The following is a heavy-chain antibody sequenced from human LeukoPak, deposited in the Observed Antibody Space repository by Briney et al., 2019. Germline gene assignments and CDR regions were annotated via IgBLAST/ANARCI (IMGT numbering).Heavy chain of an antibody. J-gene: IGHJ6*02. Sequence: GGSLRLSCAASGFTFSSYSMNWVRQAPGKGLEWVSSISSSSSYIYYADSVKGRFTISRDNAKNSLYLQMNSLRAEDTAVYYCAREILWFGELQTYYYYGMDVWGQGTTVTVSS. D-gene: IGHD3-10*01. V-gene: IGHV3-21*01. CDR2: ISSSSSYI. CDR3: AREILWFGELQTYYYYGMDV. CDR1: GFTFSSYS.